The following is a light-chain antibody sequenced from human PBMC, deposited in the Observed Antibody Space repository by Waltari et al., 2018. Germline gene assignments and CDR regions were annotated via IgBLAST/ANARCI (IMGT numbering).Light chain of an antibody. V-gene: IGLV2-23*01. CDR1: SSDVGSYNL. J-gene: IGLJ3*02. CDR3: CSYAGSSWV. Sequence: QSALTQPASVSGSPGQSLTISCTGTSSDVGSYNLVSWYQQHPGKAPKLMIYEGSKRPSGVSNRFSGSKSGNTASLTISGLQAEDKADYYCCSYAGSSWVVGGGTKLTVL. CDR2: EGS.